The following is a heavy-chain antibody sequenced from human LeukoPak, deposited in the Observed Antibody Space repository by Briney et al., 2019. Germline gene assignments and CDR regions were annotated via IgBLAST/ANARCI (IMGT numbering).Heavy chain of an antibody. CDR3: AMSHSLGGSQQLPALDY. CDR1: GYTLTGYY. Sequence: ASVKVSCKASGYTLTGYYLHWVRQAPGQGLEWMGWINPNSGGTYYSQKFQGRVTMTRDTSISTAYMGVSRLRSDDTAVYYCAMSHSLGGSQQLPALDYWGQGTLVTVSS. CDR2: INPNSGGT. V-gene: IGHV1-2*02. J-gene: IGHJ4*02. D-gene: IGHD6-13*01.